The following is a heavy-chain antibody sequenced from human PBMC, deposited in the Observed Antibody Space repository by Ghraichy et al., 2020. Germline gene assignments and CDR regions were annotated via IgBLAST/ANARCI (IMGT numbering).Heavy chain of an antibody. V-gene: IGHV4-39*07. J-gene: IGHJ5*02. D-gene: IGHD2-2*01. CDR1: GGSISSSNYY. Sequence: SETLSLTCTVSGGSISSSNYYWGWIRQPPGEGLEWIGNIYYSGSTYYNPSLKSRVTISVDTSKNQFSLKLSSVTAADTAVYYCARGRRELPPTDIVVVPAADRGLWFDPWGQGTLETVSS. CDR3: ARGRRELPPTDIVVVPAADRGLWFDP. CDR2: IYYSGST.